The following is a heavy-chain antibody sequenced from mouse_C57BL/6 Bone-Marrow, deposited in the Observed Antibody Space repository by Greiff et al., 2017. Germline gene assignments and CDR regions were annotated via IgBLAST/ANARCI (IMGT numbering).Heavy chain of an antibody. D-gene: IGHD1-1*01. CDR3: AEDYGSSYVDAMDY. J-gene: IGHJ4*01. CDR2: INPSSGYT. V-gene: IGHV1-7*01. Sequence: QVQLKQSGAELAKPGASVKLSCKASGYTFTSYWMHWVKQRPGQGLEWIGYINPSSGYTKYNQKFKDKATLTADKSSSTAYMQLSSLTYADSAVYYCAEDYGSSYVDAMDYWGQGTSVTVSS. CDR1: GYTFTSYW.